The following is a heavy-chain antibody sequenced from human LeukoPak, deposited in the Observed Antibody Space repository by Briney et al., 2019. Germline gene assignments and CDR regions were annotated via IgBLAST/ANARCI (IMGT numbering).Heavy chain of an antibody. CDR2: ISYSGST. Sequence: SGTLSLTCAVSGGSISSSNWWSWVRQPPGKGLEWIGSISYSGSTYYNPSLKSRVTISVDTSKNQFSLRLSSVTAADTAVYFCARLKHRLAPMDVWGKGTAVTISS. J-gene: IGHJ6*03. D-gene: IGHD3-16*01. V-gene: IGHV4-4*02. CDR1: GGSISSSNW. CDR3: ARLKHRLAPMDV.